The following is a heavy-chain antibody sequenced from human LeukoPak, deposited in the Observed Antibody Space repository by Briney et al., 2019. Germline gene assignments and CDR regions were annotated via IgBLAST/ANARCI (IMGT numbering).Heavy chain of an antibody. J-gene: IGHJ5*02. CDR3: ARRGHYDYDP. Sequence: SETLSLTCTVSGGSIISNSYYWSWIRQPPGKGLEWIGYIYYSGSTKYNPSLKSRVTISVDTSKNQFSLKLSSVTAADTAVYYCARRGHYDYDPWGQGTLVTVSS. V-gene: IGHV4-61*05. CDR1: GGSIISNSYY. CDR2: IYYSGST. D-gene: IGHD3-3*01.